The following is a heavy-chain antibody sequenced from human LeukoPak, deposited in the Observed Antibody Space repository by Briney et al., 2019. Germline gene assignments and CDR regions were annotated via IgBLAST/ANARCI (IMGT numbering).Heavy chain of an antibody. CDR2: ISSSGSTI. D-gene: IGHD3-22*01. V-gene: IGHV3-11*04. J-gene: IGHJ4*02. Sequence: GGPLRLSCAASGFTFSDYYMSWIRQAPGKGLEWVSYISSSGSTIYYADSVKGRFTISRDNAKNSLYLQMNSLRAEDTAVYYCARDVDYYDSSGYFDYWGQGTLVTVSS. CDR3: ARDVDYYDSSGYFDY. CDR1: GFTFSDYY.